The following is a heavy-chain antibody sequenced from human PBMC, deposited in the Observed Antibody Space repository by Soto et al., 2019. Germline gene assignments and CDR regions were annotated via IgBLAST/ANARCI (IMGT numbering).Heavy chain of an antibody. D-gene: IGHD6-13*01. J-gene: IGHJ3*02. Sequence: QVQLVESGGGVVQPGRSLRLSCAASGFTFSSYGMHWVRQAPGKGLEWVAVIWYDGSNKYYADSVKGRFTISRDNSKNTLYLQMNSLRAEDTAVYYCARAGAAGGDAFDIWGQGTMVTVSS. CDR1: GFTFSSYG. CDR3: ARAGAAGGDAFDI. V-gene: IGHV3-33*01. CDR2: IWYDGSNK.